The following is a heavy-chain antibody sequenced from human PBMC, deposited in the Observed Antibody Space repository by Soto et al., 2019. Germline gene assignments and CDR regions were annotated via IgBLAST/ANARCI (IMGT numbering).Heavy chain of an antibody. Sequence: QVQLQELGPGLVKPSQTLSLTCTVSGGSISSGGYYWSWIRQHPGKGLEWIGYIYYSGSTYYNPSLKSRVTISVDTSKNQFSLKLSSVTAADTAVYYCAKYYDSSGYKYRAGDYFDYWGQGTLVTVSS. J-gene: IGHJ4*02. V-gene: IGHV4-31*03. CDR1: GGSISSGGYY. CDR2: IYYSGST. CDR3: AKYYDSSGYKYRAGDYFDY. D-gene: IGHD3-22*01.